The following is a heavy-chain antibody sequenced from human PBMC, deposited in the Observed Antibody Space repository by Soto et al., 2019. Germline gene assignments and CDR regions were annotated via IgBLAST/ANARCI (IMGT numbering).Heavy chain of an antibody. J-gene: IGHJ5*02. CDR3: ARGGPFDDSSLSNWFDP. D-gene: IGHD1-26*01. CDR2: IYHSGST. Sequence: QLQLQESGSGLVKPSQTLSLTCAVSGGSISSGGYSWSWIRQPPGKGLEWIGYIYHSGSTYYNPSLKSRVTISVDRSKNRFSLKLSAVTAADTAVYYCARGGPFDDSSLSNWFDPWGQGTLVTVSS. V-gene: IGHV4-30-2*01. CDR1: GGSISSGGYS.